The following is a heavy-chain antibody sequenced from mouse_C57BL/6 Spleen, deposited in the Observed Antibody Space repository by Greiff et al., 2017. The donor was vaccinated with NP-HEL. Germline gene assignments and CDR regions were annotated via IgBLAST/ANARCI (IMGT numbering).Heavy chain of an antibody. Sequence: EVKLMESGGGLVKPGGSLKLSCAASGFTFSSYAMSWVRQTPEKRLEWVATISDGGSYTYYPDNVKGRFTISRDNAKNNLYLQMSHLKSEDTAMYYCAIYGSSYGWYFDVWGTGTTVTVSS. CDR2: ISDGGSYT. CDR1: GFTFSSYA. CDR3: AIYGSSYGWYFDV. V-gene: IGHV5-4*03. D-gene: IGHD1-1*01. J-gene: IGHJ1*03.